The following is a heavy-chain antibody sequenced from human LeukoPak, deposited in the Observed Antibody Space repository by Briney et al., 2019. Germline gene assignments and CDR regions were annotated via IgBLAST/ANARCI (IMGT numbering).Heavy chain of an antibody. J-gene: IGHJ4*02. CDR2: INSDGSTR. CDR3: VRPQDGYNGFDC. Sequence: TGGSLRLSCAASGFTFTTSWMHWVRQAPGKGLVWVSRINSDGSTRNYADSVKGRFTISRDNAKNALYLQMDSLRAEDAAVYYCVRPQDGYNGFDCWGQGTLVTVSS. D-gene: IGHD5-24*01. V-gene: IGHV3-74*01. CDR1: GFTFTTSW.